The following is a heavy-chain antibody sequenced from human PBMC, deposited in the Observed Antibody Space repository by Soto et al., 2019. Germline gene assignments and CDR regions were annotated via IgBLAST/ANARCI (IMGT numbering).Heavy chain of an antibody. CDR2: LYHGGSK. Sequence: SETLSLTFAVSGYSISSVYTWGWIRVPPGKGLEWIGRLYHGGSKYYNPSLKSRATISVDTSKHPFSLKVTSLTAADPALYYCATDPSQVENRFNLGGQGIVLTVCS. V-gene: IGHV4-38-2*02. CDR3: ATDPSQVENRFNL. CDR1: GYSISSVYT. D-gene: IGHD1-1*01. J-gene: IGHJ1*01.